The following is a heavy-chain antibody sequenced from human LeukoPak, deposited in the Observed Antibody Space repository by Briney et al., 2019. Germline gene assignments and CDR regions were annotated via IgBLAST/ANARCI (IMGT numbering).Heavy chain of an antibody. D-gene: IGHD5-24*01. J-gene: IGHJ4*02. CDR2: IKQDGSEK. CDR3: ATKDGYNFDY. V-gene: IGHV3-7*01. CDR1: GFTFSSYW. Sequence: GGSLRLSCVASGFTFSSYWMHWVRQAPGKGLEWVANIKQDGSEKYYVDSVKDRFTISRDNAKNSLFLQMNSLRAEDTAVYYCATKDGYNFDYWGQGTLVTVSS.